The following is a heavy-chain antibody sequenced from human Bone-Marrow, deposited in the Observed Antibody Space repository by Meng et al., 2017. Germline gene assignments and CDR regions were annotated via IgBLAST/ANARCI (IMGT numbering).Heavy chain of an antibody. CDR1: GDSVSNTGAA. J-gene: IGHJ4*02. CDR2: TYYRSRWYT. CDR3: ARAGTGDTRYFDF. Sequence: SCAISGDSVSNTGAAWHWIRQSPSRGLEWLGRTYYRSRWYTDYGESVKSRLTINPDTYTNQFSPQLTSVTPEDTAVYFCARAGTGDTRYFDFWGRGTLVTVSS. D-gene: IGHD7-27*01. V-gene: IGHV6-1*01.